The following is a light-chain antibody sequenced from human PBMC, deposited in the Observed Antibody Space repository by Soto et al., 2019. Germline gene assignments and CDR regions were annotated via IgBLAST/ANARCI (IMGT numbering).Light chain of an antibody. V-gene: IGKV1-33*01. CDR3: QQYDNILLT. J-gene: IGKJ4*01. CDR1: QDVSNY. CDR2: DAS. Sequence: DIQMSQSPSSLSASVGDRVTITCQASQDVSNYLNWYQQKPGKAPKLLIYDASNLETGVPSRFSGSGSGTDFTFAISSLQPEDIAIYYCQQYDNILLTFGGGTKVEIK.